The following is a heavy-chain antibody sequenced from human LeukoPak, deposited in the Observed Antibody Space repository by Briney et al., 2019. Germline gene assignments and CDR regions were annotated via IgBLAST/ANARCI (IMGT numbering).Heavy chain of an antibody. CDR3: ARGVVAATYAFDI. J-gene: IGHJ3*02. D-gene: IGHD2-15*01. CDR1: GYTFTGYY. Sequence: APVEVSCKASGYTFTGYYMHWVRQAPGQGLEWMGWINPNSGGTNYAQKFQGRVTMTRDTSISTAYMELSRLRSDDTAVYYCARGVVAATYAFDIWGQGTMVTVSS. V-gene: IGHV1-2*02. CDR2: INPNSGGT.